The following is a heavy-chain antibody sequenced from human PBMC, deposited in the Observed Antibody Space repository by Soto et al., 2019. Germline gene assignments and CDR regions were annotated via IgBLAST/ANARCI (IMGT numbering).Heavy chain of an antibody. CDR1: GFTFSNYW. CDR3: ARGGFDYGPGRMDV. D-gene: IGHD3-10*01. Sequence: EVHLVESGGGLLQPGGSLTLSYTASGFTFSNYWMHWVRQAPGKGLVWVSRTKSDGSGTSYTDSVKGRFTISRDNAYNTLYLQMSNLRAEDTAVYYCARGGFDYGPGRMDVWGKGTTVIVSS. V-gene: IGHV3-74*01. J-gene: IGHJ6*04. CDR2: TKSDGSGT.